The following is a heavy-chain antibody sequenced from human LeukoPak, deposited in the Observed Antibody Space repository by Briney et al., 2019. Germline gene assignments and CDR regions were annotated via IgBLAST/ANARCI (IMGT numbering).Heavy chain of an antibody. D-gene: IGHD3-22*01. CDR3: ARVSGGSGYYYFDY. V-gene: IGHV3-13*01. Sequence: GGSLRLSCAASGFTFSSYDMHWVRQATGKGLEWVSAIGTAGDTYYPGSVKGRFTISRENAKNSLYLQMNSLRARDTAVYYCARVSGGSGYYYFDYWGQGTLVTVSS. J-gene: IGHJ4*02. CDR2: IGTAGDT. CDR1: GFTFSSYD.